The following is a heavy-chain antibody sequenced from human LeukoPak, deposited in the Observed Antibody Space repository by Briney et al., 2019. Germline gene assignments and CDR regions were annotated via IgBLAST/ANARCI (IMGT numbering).Heavy chain of an antibody. Sequence: AAVKVSCKGSGYTFTGCYMHWVRQAPGQGLEGMGWINPNSGGTNYAQKFQGRVTMTRDTSISTAYMELSRLRSDDTAVYYCARERRYGSGSYSDYWGQGTLVTVSS. V-gene: IGHV1-2*02. CDR2: INPNSGGT. CDR3: ARERRYGSGSYSDY. J-gene: IGHJ4*02. D-gene: IGHD3-10*01. CDR1: GYTFTGCY.